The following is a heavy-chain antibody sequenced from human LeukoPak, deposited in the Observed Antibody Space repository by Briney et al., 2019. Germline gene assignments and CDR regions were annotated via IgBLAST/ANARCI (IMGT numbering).Heavy chain of an antibody. D-gene: IGHD6-13*01. CDR1: GGSISSYY. CDR2: IYYSGST. Sequence: PSETLSLTCTVSGGSISSYYWSWMRQPPGKGREGIGYIYYSGSTNYNPSLKSRVTISVETSKNEFSLKLRSVTAADTAVYYCARVTGYRIEDYFDYWGQGTLVTVSS. V-gene: IGHV4-59*01. J-gene: IGHJ4*02. CDR3: ARVTGYRIEDYFDY.